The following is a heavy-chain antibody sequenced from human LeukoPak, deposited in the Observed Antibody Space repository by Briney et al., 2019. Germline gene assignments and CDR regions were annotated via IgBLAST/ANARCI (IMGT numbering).Heavy chain of an antibody. D-gene: IGHD4-17*01. CDR3: AKDDPYGEPFDY. V-gene: IGHV3-30*02. CDR1: GFTFNSYG. Sequence: GGSLRLSCAASGFTFNSYGMHWVRQAPGKGLEWVAFIRYDGSNKYYADSVKGRFTISRDNSKNTLYLQMNSLRAEDTAVYYCAKDDPYGEPFDYWGQGTLVTVSS. CDR2: IRYDGSNK. J-gene: IGHJ4*02.